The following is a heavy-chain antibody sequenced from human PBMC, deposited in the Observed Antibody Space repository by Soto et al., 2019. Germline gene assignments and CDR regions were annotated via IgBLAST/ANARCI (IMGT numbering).Heavy chain of an antibody. Sequence: QVQLQESGPGLVKPSGTLSLTCAVSSGSISSSNWWSWVRQPPGKGLEWIGEIYHSGSTNYNPSLKSRVTISVDKSKNQFSLKLSSVTAADTAVYYCARGLYYDILTGYYSSWFDPWGQGTLVTVSS. D-gene: IGHD3-9*01. J-gene: IGHJ5*02. V-gene: IGHV4-4*02. CDR2: IYHSGST. CDR3: ARGLYYDILTGYYSSWFDP. CDR1: SGSISSSNW.